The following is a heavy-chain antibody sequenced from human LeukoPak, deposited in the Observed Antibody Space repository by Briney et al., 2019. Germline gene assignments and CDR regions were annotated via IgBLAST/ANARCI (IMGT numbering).Heavy chain of an antibody. J-gene: IGHJ6*02. CDR3: AKGGNDFYYYGLDV. V-gene: IGHV3-30*18. CDR1: GFTFRSYG. Sequence: GGSLRLSCAASGFTFRSYGMHWVRQAPGRGLEWVAVISYDGSNEYYVDPVKGRFNISRDNSKNALYLQMHSLRVEDTARYYCAKGGNDFYYYGLDVWSQGTTVTVSS. D-gene: IGHD1-1*01. CDR2: ISYDGSNE.